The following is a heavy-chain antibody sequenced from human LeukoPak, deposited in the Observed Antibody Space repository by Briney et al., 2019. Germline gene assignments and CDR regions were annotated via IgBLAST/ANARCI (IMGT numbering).Heavy chain of an antibody. D-gene: IGHD2-8*01. CDR1: GYTFSGYY. CDR2: ISPKNGVT. V-gene: IGHV1-2*02. CDR3: ARAGMVSAPSDTIDF. Sequence: GASVKVSCKAFGYTFSGYYVHWVRQAPGQGLEWMGRISPKNGVTNSAQSFQGRVTMTRDTSISTAYMELGRLTSDDTAVYYCARAGMVSAPSDTIDFWGQGTMVTVSS. J-gene: IGHJ3*01.